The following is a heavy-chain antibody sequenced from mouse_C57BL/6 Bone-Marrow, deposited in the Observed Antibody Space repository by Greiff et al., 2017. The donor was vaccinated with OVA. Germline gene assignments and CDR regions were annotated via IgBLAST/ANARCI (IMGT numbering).Heavy chain of an antibody. D-gene: IGHD2-5*01. CDR3: TTPYYSIWYFDG. CDR1: GFNIKDDY. Sequence: VQLQQSGAELVRPGASVKLSCTASGFNIKDDYMHWVKQRPEQGLEWIGWIDPENGDTEYASKFQGKATITADTSSNTAYLQLSSLTSEDTAVYYCTTPYYSIWYFDGWGTGTTVTVSS. V-gene: IGHV14-4*01. J-gene: IGHJ1*03. CDR2: IDPENGDT.